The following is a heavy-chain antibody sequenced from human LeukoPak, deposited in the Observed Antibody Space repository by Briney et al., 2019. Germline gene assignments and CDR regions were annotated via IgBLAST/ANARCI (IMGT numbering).Heavy chain of an antibody. D-gene: IGHD5-12*01. CDR3: VRAPPVDIVATIGY. V-gene: IGHV1-18*01. Sequence: ASVKVSCKASGYTFTSYGISWVRQAPGQGLEWMGWISAYNGNTNYAQKLQGRVTMTTDTSTSTAYMELRSLRSDDTAVYYCVRAPPVDIVATIGYWGQGTLVTVSS. J-gene: IGHJ4*02. CDR1: GYTFTSYG. CDR2: ISAYNGNT.